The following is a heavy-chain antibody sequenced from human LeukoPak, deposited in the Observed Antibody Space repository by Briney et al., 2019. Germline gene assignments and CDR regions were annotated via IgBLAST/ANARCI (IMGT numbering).Heavy chain of an antibody. CDR1: GFTFSSYG. CDR3: ARDLAAAGTWFDP. Sequence: GGSLRLSCAASGFTFSSYGMHWVRQAPGKGLEWVAVIRYDTSNKYYADSVKGRFTISRDNSKNTLYLQMNSLRAEDTAVYYCARDLAAAGTWFDPWGQGTLVTVSS. J-gene: IGHJ5*02. V-gene: IGHV3-33*01. D-gene: IGHD6-13*01. CDR2: IRYDTSNK.